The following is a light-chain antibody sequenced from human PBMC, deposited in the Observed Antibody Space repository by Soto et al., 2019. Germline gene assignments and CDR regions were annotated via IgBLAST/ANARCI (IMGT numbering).Light chain of an antibody. CDR2: DVS. CDR3: QHTTDFT. V-gene: IGKV1-5*01. Sequence: DIQMTQSPSTLVASMGDTVTMTCRSSNKWLAWYQKKPGKAPKLLIYDVSNLERGVPPRFSGSTSGAESTLTITGLQPDDLGTYYCQHTTDFTFGQGTKVEIK. J-gene: IGKJ2*01. CDR1: SSNKW.